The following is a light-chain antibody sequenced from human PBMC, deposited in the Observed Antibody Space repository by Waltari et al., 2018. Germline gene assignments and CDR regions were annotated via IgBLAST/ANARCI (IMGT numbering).Light chain of an antibody. CDR3: QQYYSTPLT. Sequence: DIQMTQSPSSLSASVVDRVTITCLADQRISSYLNWYQVKPGKAPKLLIYSTSTLQNGVPSRFSGSGAGTQFTLTISGLQAADVAVYYCQQYYSTPLTFGGGTKVEIK. CDR1: QRISSY. J-gene: IGKJ4*01. CDR2: STS. V-gene: IGKV1-39*01.